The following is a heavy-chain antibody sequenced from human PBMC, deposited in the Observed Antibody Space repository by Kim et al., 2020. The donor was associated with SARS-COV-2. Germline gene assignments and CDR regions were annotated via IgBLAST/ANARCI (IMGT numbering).Heavy chain of an antibody. CDR1: EFTFSRYS. V-gene: IGHV3-21*01. CDR2: ISRNSDYI. J-gene: IGHJ4*02. CDR3: ARDLSLGRPGGFDY. Sequence: GGSLRLSCAASEFTFSRYSKNWVRQAPGKGLEWVSTISRNSDYIYYADSVEGRFTISRDNAKNSLYLQMNSLRADDTAMYYCARDLSLGRPGGFDYWGQGTLVTVSS. D-gene: IGHD3-10*01.